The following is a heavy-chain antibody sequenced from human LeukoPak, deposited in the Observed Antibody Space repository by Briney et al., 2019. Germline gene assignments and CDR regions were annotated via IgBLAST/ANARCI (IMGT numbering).Heavy chain of an antibody. J-gene: IGHJ6*03. CDR1: GFTFDDYG. CDR3: ARDLHRSGWGGYYYYMDV. V-gene: IGHV3-20*04. CDR2: INWNGGST. Sequence: PGGSLRLSCAASGFTFDDYGMSWVRQAPGKGLEWVSGINWNGGSTGYADSVKGRFTISRDNAKNSLYLQMNSLRAEDTALYYCARDLHRSGWGGYYYYMDVWGKGTTVTVSS. D-gene: IGHD6-19*01.